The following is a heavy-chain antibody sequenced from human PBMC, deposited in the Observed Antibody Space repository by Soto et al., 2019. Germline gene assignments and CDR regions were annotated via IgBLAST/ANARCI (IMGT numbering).Heavy chain of an antibody. V-gene: IGHV3-23*01. D-gene: IGHD6-19*01. J-gene: IGHJ3*01. Sequence: GGSLRLSCAASGFTFSNYAMNWVRQAPGKGLECVSVISGSGGSAYYADSVQGRFTISRDNSKNTLYLQMNSLRAEDTAIYYCVRAASGWYSRGSFDFWGRGTMVTVSS. CDR3: VRAASGWYSRGSFDF. CDR1: GFTFSNYA. CDR2: ISGSGGSA.